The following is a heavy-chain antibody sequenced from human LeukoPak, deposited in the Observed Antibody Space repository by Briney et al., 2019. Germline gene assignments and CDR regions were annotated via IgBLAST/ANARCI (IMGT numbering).Heavy chain of an antibody. CDR3: ARLVGTARFDY. J-gene: IGHJ4*02. D-gene: IGHD2-21*02. V-gene: IGHV4-34*01. CDR2: VNHSGST. Sequence: LQWIGEVNHSGSTNYNPSLKSRVTISVDTSKNQFSLKLSSVTAADTAVYYCARLVGTARFDYWGQGTLVTVSS.